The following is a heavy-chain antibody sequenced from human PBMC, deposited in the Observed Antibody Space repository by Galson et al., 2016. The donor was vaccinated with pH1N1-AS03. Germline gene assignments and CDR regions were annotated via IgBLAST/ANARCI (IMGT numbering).Heavy chain of an antibody. Sequence: ETLSLTCTVSGGSISSYYWTWIRQPPGKGLEWIGHIYYSGGTNYNPSLKSRVTISVDTSKNQFSLKLSSVTAADTAVYYCARFRSSWTFYYGLDVWGQGATVTVSS. D-gene: IGHD6-13*01. CDR2: IYYSGGT. CDR1: GGSISSYY. J-gene: IGHJ6*02. CDR3: ARFRSSWTFYYGLDV. V-gene: IGHV4-59*01.